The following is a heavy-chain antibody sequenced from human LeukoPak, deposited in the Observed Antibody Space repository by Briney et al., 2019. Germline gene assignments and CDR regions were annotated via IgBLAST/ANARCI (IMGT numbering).Heavy chain of an antibody. Sequence: GGSLRLSCAASGFTFSNAWMSWVRQGPGKGLEWVGHIKSKAAGGTTDYAAPVKGRFTISRDDSKNTLYLQMNSLKTEDTAVYYCTTVWRYWGQGTLVTVSS. J-gene: IGHJ4*02. CDR1: GFTFSNAW. CDR3: TTVWRY. D-gene: IGHD3-16*01. V-gene: IGHV3-15*01. CDR2: IKSKAAGGTT.